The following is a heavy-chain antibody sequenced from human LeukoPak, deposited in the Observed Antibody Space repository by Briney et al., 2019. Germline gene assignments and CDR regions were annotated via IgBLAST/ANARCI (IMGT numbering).Heavy chain of an antibody. CDR2: IVPHSGGT. J-gene: IGHJ5*02. CDR3: ARNAYCDSTNCYAWFDP. Sequence: ASVKVSCKASGYTFTDYYIHWVRQAPGQGLEWMGWIVPHSGGTNYAQNYQGRITMTRDTSISTAYMELSSLRSDDTAVYYCARNAYCDSTNCYAWFDPWGQGALVTVSS. D-gene: IGHD2-2*01. CDR1: GYTFTDYY. V-gene: IGHV1-2*02.